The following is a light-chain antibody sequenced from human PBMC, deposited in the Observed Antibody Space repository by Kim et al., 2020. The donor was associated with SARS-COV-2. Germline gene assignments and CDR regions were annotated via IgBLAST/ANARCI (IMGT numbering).Light chain of an antibody. V-gene: IGLV3-1*01. CDR1: KLGDKY. J-gene: IGLJ3*02. Sequence: SYELTQPPSVSVSPGQTASITCSGDKLGDKYACWYQQKPGQSPVLVIYQDSKRPSGIPERFSGSTSGNTATLTISGTQAMDEADYYCQAWDSSTYWVFGG. CDR2: QDS. CDR3: QAWDSSTYWV.